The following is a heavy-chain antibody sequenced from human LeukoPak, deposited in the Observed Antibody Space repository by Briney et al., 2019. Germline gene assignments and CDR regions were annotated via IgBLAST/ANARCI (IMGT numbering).Heavy chain of an antibody. CDR2: ISGSGNST. D-gene: IGHD2-15*01. CDR3: AKVLVLVSANRYYFDY. J-gene: IGHJ4*02. V-gene: IGHV3-23*01. CDR1: GLTFSGSA. Sequence: GSLRLSCAASGLTFSGSAMSWVRQAPGKGLEWVSLISGSGNSTYYADSVKGRFTISRDNSKNTLYLQMNSLRAEDTAVYYCAKVLVLVSANRYYFDYWGQGTLVTVSS.